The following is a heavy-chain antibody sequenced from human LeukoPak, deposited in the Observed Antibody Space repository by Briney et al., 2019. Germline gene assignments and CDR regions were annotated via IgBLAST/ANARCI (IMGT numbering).Heavy chain of an antibody. V-gene: IGHV3-23*01. Sequence: GGSLRLSCAASGFTFSSYGMSWVRQAPGKGLEWVSAIGGSGGSTYYADSVKGRFTISRDNSKNTLYLQMDSLRAEDSAIYYCAKNAGYSYGLYYFDYWGQGTLVTVSS. D-gene: IGHD3-16*02. CDR2: IGGSGGST. CDR1: GFTFSSYG. J-gene: IGHJ4*02. CDR3: AKNAGYSYGLYYFDY.